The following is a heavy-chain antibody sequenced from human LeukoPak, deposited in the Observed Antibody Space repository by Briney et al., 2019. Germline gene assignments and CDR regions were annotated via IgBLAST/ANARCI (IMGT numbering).Heavy chain of an antibody. CDR1: GFTFDDCA. D-gene: IGHD3-10*01. Sequence: LGGSLRLSCAASGFTFDDCAMHWVRQAPGTGLEWVSGINWNSGSIGYADSVKGRFTISRDNAKNSLYLQMNSLRAEDTALYYCAKDPKAIYGSGSSFDYWGQGTLVTVSS. CDR3: AKDPKAIYGSGSSFDY. CDR2: INWNSGSI. J-gene: IGHJ4*02. V-gene: IGHV3-9*01.